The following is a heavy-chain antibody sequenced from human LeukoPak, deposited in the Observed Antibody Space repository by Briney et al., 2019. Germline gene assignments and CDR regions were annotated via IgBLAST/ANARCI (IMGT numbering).Heavy chain of an antibody. V-gene: IGHV3-33*01. Sequence: GGSLRLSCAASGFSFSNHGMHWVRQAPGKRLEWVAVIWDDGNNKRYANSVNGRFTISRDNSENTPYLQMNGLTAEDTAMYYCARDSYQDYYGRFDPWGQGTLVIVSS. J-gene: IGHJ5*02. CDR1: GFSFSNHG. D-gene: IGHD3-10*01. CDR2: IWDDGNNK. CDR3: ARDSYQDYYGRFDP.